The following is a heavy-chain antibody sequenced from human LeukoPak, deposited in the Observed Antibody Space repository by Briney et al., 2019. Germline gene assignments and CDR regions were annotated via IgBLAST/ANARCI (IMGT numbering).Heavy chain of an antibody. CDR2: IYSGGST. CDR1: GFTVSSNY. V-gene: IGHV3-53*01. J-gene: IGHJ4*02. CDR3: ARDLGYSYGQSDY. Sequence: GGSLRLSCAASGFTVSSNYMSWVRQAPGKGLEWVSVIYSGGSTYYADSVKGRFTIPRDNSKNTLYLQMNSLRAEDTAVYYCARDLGYSYGQSDYWGQGTLVTVSS. D-gene: IGHD5-18*01.